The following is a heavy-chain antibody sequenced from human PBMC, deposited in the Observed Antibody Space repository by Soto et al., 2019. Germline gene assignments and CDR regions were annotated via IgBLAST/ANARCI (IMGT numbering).Heavy chain of an antibody. CDR3: ASNIAGVSATNVDSYGMAV. V-gene: IGHV1-69*13. CDR1: GGTFSSYA. J-gene: IGHJ6*01. D-gene: IGHD2-2*01. CDR2: TIPIFGRA. Sequence: SVKVSCKASGGTFSSYAISWVRQAPGQGLEWMGGTIPIFGRANYAQKFQGRVTITADESTSTAYMELSSLRSEDTAVYYCASNIAGVSATNVDSYGMAVWGQGTTVTLAS.